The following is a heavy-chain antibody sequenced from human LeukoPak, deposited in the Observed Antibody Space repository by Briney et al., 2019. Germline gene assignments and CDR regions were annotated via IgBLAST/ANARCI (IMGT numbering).Heavy chain of an antibody. CDR3: ATGRDADSARGYYDMDV. V-gene: IGHV4-4*07. CDR2: IYSGGST. J-gene: IGHJ6*02. CDR1: GGSITGYY. Sequence: SEALSLTCTVSGGSITGYYWTWIRQPAGKGLEWIGRIYSGGSTNYNPPLKSRVTMSVDTSKNQFSLKLSSVTAADTAVYYCATGRDADSARGYYDMDVWGQGTAVTVSS. D-gene: IGHD5-24*01.